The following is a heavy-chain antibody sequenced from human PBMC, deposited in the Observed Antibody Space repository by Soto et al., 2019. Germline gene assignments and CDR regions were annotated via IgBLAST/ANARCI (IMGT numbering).Heavy chain of an antibody. CDR3: AKELSSMWFPLDH. D-gene: IGHD6-13*01. CDR2: IRSGSP. V-gene: IGHV3-23*01. J-gene: IGHJ4*02. CDR1: GFTLNNYA. Sequence: EVQLLESGGGLVQPGGSLRLSCAAAGFTLNNYAMRWFRQSPGKGLEWVSSIRSGSPYYADSVKCRFTISRDDSKNTLYLQMNSLRVEDTAEYYCAKELSSMWFPLDHWGQGTLVTVSS.